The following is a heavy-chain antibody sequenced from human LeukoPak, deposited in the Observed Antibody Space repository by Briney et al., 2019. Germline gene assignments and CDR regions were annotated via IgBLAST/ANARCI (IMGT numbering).Heavy chain of an antibody. CDR3: ARDLRWLVGSSNYYYMDV. V-gene: IGHV3-30*02. Sequence: GGSLRLSCAASGFTFSSYGMHWVRQAPGKGLEWVAFIRYDGSNKYYADSVKGRFTISRDNSKNTLYLQMNSLRAEDTAVYYCARDLRWLVGSSNYYYMDVWGKGTTVTVSS. CDR1: GFTFSSYG. J-gene: IGHJ6*03. D-gene: IGHD6-19*01. CDR2: IRYDGSNK.